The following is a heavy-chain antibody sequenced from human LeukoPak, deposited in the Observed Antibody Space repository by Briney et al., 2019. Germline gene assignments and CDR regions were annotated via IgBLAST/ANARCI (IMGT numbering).Heavy chain of an antibody. CDR2: ISSSSIYT. CDR1: GFISSDYY. CDR3: ARGSPPDY. J-gene: IGHJ4*02. V-gene: IGHV3-11*05. Sequence: GGSLRLSCAASGFISSDYYMSWIRHAPGKGLEWLSYISSSSIYTSYADSVKGRFTISRDNAKNSLYLQLNSLRAEDTAVYYCARGSPPDYWGQGTLVTVSS. D-gene: IGHD2-15*01.